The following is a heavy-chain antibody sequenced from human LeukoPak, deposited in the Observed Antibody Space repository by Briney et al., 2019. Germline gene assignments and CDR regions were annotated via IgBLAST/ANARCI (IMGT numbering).Heavy chain of an antibody. J-gene: IGHJ4*02. CDR3: ARDPANYYGSGSYPPHFDY. D-gene: IGHD3-10*01. Sequence: ASVKVSCKASGYTFTGYYMHWVRQAPGQGLEWMGWINPNSGGTNYAQKFQGRVTMTRDTSISTAYMELSRLRSDDMAVYYCARDPANYYGSGSYPPHFDYWGQGTLVTVSS. V-gene: IGHV1-2*02. CDR2: INPNSGGT. CDR1: GYTFTGYY.